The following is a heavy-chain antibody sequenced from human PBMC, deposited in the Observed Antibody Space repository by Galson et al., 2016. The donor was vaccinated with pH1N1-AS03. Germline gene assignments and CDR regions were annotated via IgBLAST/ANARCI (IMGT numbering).Heavy chain of an antibody. CDR3: ARDTSTTATTHFDC. D-gene: IGHD4-17*01. J-gene: IGHJ4*02. CDR2: IIPILGIT. V-gene: IGHV1-69*04. CDR1: GGTFSSDA. Sequence: SVKVSCKASGGTFSSDAISWVRQAPGQGLEWMGRIIPILGITDYAQKFQGRVTITADKSTSTAYMELSSLRSEDPAVYYCARDTSTTATTHFDCWGQGTLVTISS.